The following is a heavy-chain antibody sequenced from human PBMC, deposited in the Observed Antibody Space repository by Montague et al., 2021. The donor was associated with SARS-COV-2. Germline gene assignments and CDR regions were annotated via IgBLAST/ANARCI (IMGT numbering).Heavy chain of an antibody. CDR3: ARAIVSGLCSGGSCYKGYYYYMDV. CDR1: GGSISSYY. D-gene: IGHD2-15*01. Sequence: SETLSLTCTVSGGSISSYYWSWIRQPPGKELEWIGYIYYSGSTNYNPSLKSRVTISVDTSKNQFSLKLNSVTAADTAVYFCARAIVSGLCSGGSCYKGYYYYMDVWGKGTTVTVSS. CDR2: IYYSGST. J-gene: IGHJ6*03. V-gene: IGHV4-59*01.